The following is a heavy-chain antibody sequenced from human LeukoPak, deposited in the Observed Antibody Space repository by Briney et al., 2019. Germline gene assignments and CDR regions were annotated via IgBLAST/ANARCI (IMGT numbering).Heavy chain of an antibody. CDR2: IFSGGST. J-gene: IGHJ4*02. CDR1: GFTFSSYW. D-gene: IGHD3-22*01. Sequence: GGSLRLSCAASGFTFSSYWMHWVRQAPGKGLEWVSVIFSGGSTYYADSVKGRFTISRDDSKNTVYLQMNSLRAEDTSVYFCARGGESSGYYYADYWGQGTLVTVSS. CDR3: ARGGESSGYYYADY. V-gene: IGHV3-66*01.